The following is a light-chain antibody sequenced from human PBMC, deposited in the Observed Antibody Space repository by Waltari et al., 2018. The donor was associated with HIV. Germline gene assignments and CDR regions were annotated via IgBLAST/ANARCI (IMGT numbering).Light chain of an antibody. CDR3: AAWDDSLNGPV. Sequence: QSVLTQPPSASGTPGQRVTISCSGSSSHIGSNTVNWYQHLPGTAPKRLIYRNNQRPSGVPARFSGSKSGTSSSLAISGLQSEDEADYYCAAWDDSLNGPVFGGGTKLTVL. CDR1: SSHIGSNT. V-gene: IGLV1-44*01. CDR2: RNN. J-gene: IGLJ2*01.